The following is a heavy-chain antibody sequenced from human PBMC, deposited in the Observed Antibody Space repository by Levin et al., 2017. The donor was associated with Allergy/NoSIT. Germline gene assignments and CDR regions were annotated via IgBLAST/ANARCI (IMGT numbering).Heavy chain of an antibody. V-gene: IGHV4-61*01. Sequence: SETLSLTCSVSGGSLSSGTYYWSWIRQPPGKGLEWIAYIDYHGGTKYNPSLKGRVTTSADTSKNEFSLKLTSVTAADTAVYYCARNRIIVSGGKDYYYGMDVWGQGTTVTVSS. CDR1: GGSLSSGTYY. J-gene: IGHJ6*02. CDR3: ARNRIIVSGGKDYYYGMDV. CDR2: IDYHGGT. D-gene: IGHD5/OR15-5a*01.